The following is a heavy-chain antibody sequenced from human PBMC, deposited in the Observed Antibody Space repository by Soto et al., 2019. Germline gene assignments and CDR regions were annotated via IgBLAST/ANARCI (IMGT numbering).Heavy chain of an antibody. CDR3: ARGRAMVRGVIIGQDY. V-gene: IGHV4-59*12. CDR2: IYKGGSI. D-gene: IGHD3-10*01. Sequence: SETLSLTCTVSGGSISNDYWTWIRQPPGKGLEWIGYIYKGGSINYNPSLKSRVTISVDTSNNQFSLKLSSVTAADTAVYYCARGRAMVRGVIIGQDYWGQGTLVTVSS. J-gene: IGHJ4*02. CDR1: GGSISNDY.